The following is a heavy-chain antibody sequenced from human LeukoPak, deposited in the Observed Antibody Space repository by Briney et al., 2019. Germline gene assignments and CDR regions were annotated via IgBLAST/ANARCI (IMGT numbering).Heavy chain of an antibody. D-gene: IGHD5-18*01. J-gene: IGHJ4*02. CDR2: IYYSGST. CDR1: GGSISSYY. V-gene: IGHV4-59*01. CDR3: AREGYSYGFDY. Sequence: PSETLSLTCTVSGGSISSYYWSWIRQPPGKGLEWIGYIYYSGSTNYNPSLKSRVTISVDTSKNQFSLKLSSVTAADTAEYYCAREGYSYGFDYWGQGTLVTVSS.